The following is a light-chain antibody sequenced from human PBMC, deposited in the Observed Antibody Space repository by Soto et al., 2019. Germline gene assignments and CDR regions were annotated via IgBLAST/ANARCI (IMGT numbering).Light chain of an antibody. CDR3: SSYTSSSTLEV. CDR2: EVS. V-gene: IGLV2-14*01. J-gene: IGLJ1*01. CDR1: SSDVGAYNY. Sequence: QSALTQPASVSGSPGQSITISCTGASSDVGAYNYVSWYQHHPGKAPKLMIYEVSTRPSGVSNRFYGSKSGNTASLTISGLQAEDEADYYRSSYTSSSTLEVFGPGTKVTVL.